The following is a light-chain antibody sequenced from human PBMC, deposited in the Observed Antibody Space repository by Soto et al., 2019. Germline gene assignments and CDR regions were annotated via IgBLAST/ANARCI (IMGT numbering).Light chain of an antibody. V-gene: IGKV3-20*01. CDR2: GAS. CDR1: QSVSSSY. CDR3: QHYYNSPVT. Sequence: EIVLTQSPGTLSLSPGERATLSCRASQSVSSSYLAWYQQKPGQAPRLLIYGASSRATGIPDRFSGSGSGTDFTLTIIRLEPEDFAVYYCQHYYNSPVTFGQGTKVEIK. J-gene: IGKJ1*01.